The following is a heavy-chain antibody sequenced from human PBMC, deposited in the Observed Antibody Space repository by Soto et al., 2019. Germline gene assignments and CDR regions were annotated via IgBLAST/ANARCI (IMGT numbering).Heavy chain of an antibody. CDR2: TYHSGSP. CDR1: GGSISSGGYT. J-gene: IGHJ6*02. D-gene: IGHD4-17*01. V-gene: IGHV4-30-2*01. Sequence: PSETLSLTCAVSGGSISSGGYTWTWIRQPPGQGLEWIGYTYHSGSPYYNPSLKSRVTISVDRSKNQFSLKLSSVTAADTAVYYCARAHYGDYGYGMDVWGQGTTVTGSS. CDR3: ARAHYGDYGYGMDV.